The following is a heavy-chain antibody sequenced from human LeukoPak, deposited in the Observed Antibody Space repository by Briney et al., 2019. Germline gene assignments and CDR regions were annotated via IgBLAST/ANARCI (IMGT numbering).Heavy chain of an antibody. CDR2: ISAYNGNT. J-gene: IGHJ4*02. D-gene: IGHD3-22*01. V-gene: IGHV1-18*01. CDR3: AREKYYYDSSGYPGFDY. CDR1: GYTFTSYG. Sequence: GASVKVSCKASGYTFTSYGISWVRQAPGQGLEWMGWISAYNGNTNYAQKLRGRVTMTTDTSTSTAYMELRSLRSDDTAVYYCAREKYYYDSSGYPGFDYWGQGTLVTVSS.